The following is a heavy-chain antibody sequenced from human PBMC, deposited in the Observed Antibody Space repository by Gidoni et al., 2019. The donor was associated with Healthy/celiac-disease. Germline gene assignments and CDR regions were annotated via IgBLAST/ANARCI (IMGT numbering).Heavy chain of an antibody. CDR2: ISGSGGST. J-gene: IGHJ2*01. CDR3: ATKKGPGWYFDL. CDR1: GFTFSSYA. Sequence: EVQLLESGGGLVQPGGSLRLSCAASGFTFSSYAMRWVRQAPGKGLEWVSAISGSGGSTYYADSVKGRFTISRDNSKNTLYLQMNSLRAEDTAVYYCATKKGPGWYFDLWGRGTLVTVSS. V-gene: IGHV3-23*01.